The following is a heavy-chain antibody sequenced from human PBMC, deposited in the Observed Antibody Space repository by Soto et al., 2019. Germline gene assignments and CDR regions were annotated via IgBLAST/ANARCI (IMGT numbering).Heavy chain of an antibody. D-gene: IGHD3-16*02. CDR2: ITPIYGVT. CDR3: ARVPYRTYYAMDV. Sequence: SVKVSCKPSGGAFNSYSINWVRQAPGLGLEWVGGITPIYGVTNYAQKLKDRITMSADESMSEAYMELSSLTSDDTGVYFCARVPYRTYYAMDVSGPGTTVTVS. CDR1: GGAFNSYS. J-gene: IGHJ6*02. V-gene: IGHV1-69*13.